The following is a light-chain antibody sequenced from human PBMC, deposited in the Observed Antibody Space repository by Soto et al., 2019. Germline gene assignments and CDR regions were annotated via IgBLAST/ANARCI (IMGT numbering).Light chain of an antibody. CDR3: QQYDDSMT. V-gene: IGKV3-20*01. CDR2: GAS. J-gene: IGKJ1*01. Sequence: EVVLTQSPATLSSSPGESVTLSCRASQNIDTYLAWYQQKPGQAPRLLIYGASTRATGIPDRFSGSGSGTDFTLTISRLEPEDFAVYHCQQYDDSMTFGQGTKVDIK. CDR1: QNIDTY.